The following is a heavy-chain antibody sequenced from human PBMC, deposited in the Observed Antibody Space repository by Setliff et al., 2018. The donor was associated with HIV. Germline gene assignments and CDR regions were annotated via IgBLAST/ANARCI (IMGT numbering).Heavy chain of an antibody. CDR2: ISPSSTII. CDR1: GFSFSSYS. CDR3: ARDFCGSSCSSGYGYFDH. Sequence: GGSLRLSCGASGFSFSSYSMNWVRQAPGKGLEWVSYISPSSTIIYYPDSVKGRFTTSRDNARNSLYLEMNSLRADDTAVYDCARDFCGSSCSSGYGYFDHWGQGTLVTVSS. D-gene: IGHD2-15*01. V-gene: IGHV3-48*01. J-gene: IGHJ4*02.